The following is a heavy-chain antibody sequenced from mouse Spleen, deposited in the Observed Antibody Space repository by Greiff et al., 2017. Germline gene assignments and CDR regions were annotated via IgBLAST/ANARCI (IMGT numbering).Heavy chain of an antibody. Sequence: QVQLQQSGAELVRPGVSVKISCKGSGYTFTDYAMHWVKQSHAKSLEWIGVISTYYGDASYNQKFKGKATMTVDKSSSTAYMELARLTSEDSAIYYCARRGLRLPEDYFDYWGQGTTLTVSS. CDR2: ISTYYGDA. V-gene: IGHV1S137*01. D-gene: IGHD1-2*01. J-gene: IGHJ2*01. CDR1: GYTFTDYA. CDR3: ARRGLRLPEDYFDY.